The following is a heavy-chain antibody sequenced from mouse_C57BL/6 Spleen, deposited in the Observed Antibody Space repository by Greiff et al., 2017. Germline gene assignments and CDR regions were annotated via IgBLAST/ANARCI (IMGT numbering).Heavy chain of an antibody. J-gene: IGHJ2*01. CDR3: ARETAYYFDY. Sequence: DVMLVESGGGLVKPGGSLTLSCAASGFTFSDYGMHWVRQAPEKGLEWVAYISSGSSTIYYADTVKGRFTISRDNAKNTLFLQMTSLRSEDTAMYYCARETAYYFDYWGQGTTLTVSS. CDR2: ISSGSSTI. CDR1: GFTFSDYG. V-gene: IGHV5-17*01.